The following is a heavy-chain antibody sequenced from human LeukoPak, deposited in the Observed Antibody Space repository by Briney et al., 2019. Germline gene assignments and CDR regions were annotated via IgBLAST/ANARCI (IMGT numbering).Heavy chain of an antibody. D-gene: IGHD3-3*01. CDR2: ISAYNGNT. V-gene: IGHV1-18*01. J-gene: IGHJ4*02. CDR1: GYTFTSYG. Sequence: ASVKVSCKASGYTFTSYGISWVRQAPGQGLEWMGWISAYNGNTNYAQKLQGRVTMTTDTSTSTAYMELRSLRSDDTAVYYCARVQPSYDFWSGYYGLFDYWGQGPLVTVSS. CDR3: ARVQPSYDFWSGYYGLFDY.